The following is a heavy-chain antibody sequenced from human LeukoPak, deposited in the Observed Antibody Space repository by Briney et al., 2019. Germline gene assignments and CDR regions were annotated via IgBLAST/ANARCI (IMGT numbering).Heavy chain of an antibody. V-gene: IGHV4-34*01. J-gene: IGHJ4*02. CDR2: INHSGST. D-gene: IGHD1-26*01. CDR1: GGSFSGYY. Sequence: SETLSLTCAVYGGSFSGYYWSWIRQPPGKGLEWTGEINHSGSTNYNPSLKSRVTISVDTSKNQFSLKLSSVTAADTAVYYCAVGYYFDYWGQGTLVTVSS. CDR3: AVGYYFDY.